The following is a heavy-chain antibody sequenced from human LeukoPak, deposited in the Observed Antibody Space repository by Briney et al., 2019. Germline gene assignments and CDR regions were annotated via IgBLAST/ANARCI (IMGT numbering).Heavy chain of an antibody. CDR3: ARAYDILTGPGAYYFDY. Sequence: SQTLFLTCTVSGGSISSGDYYWSWIRQPPGKGLEWIGYIYYSGNTYYNPSLKSRVTISVDTSKNQFSLKLSSVTAADTAVYYCARAYDILTGPGAYYFDYWGQGTLVTVSS. CDR2: IYYSGNT. V-gene: IGHV4-30-4*01. CDR1: GGSISSGDYY. J-gene: IGHJ4*02. D-gene: IGHD3-9*01.